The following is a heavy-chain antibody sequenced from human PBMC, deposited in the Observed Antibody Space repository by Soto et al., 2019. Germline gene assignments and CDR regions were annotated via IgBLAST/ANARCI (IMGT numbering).Heavy chain of an antibody. CDR3: IWESKFYSSWQ. Sequence: PGGSLRLSCTVSGLTFSDAWLNWVRQAPGKGLEWVGRFKSVGAGGTTEYAAPVKGRFTLSRDDLQNTMYLQMNSLKTDDTAAYFCIWESKFYSSWQWGRGTLVTVSS. D-gene: IGHD5-12*01. J-gene: IGHJ4*02. V-gene: IGHV3-15*07. CDR2: FKSVGAGGTT. CDR1: GLTFSDAW.